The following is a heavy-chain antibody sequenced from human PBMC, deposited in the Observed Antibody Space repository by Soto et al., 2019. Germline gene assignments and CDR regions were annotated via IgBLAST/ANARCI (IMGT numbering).Heavy chain of an antibody. V-gene: IGHV3-23*01. CDR1: GFTFSNYA. CDR3: AKQVRDGTSAPYYFDY. D-gene: IGHD4-4*01. J-gene: IGHJ4*02. Sequence: GGSLRLSCAGSGFTFSNYAMSWVRQAPGKGLEWVSAISSAVNTYYADSVKGRFTISRDNSKNTLSLQMNSLRAEDTAVYYCAKQVRDGTSAPYYFDYWGQGTLVTVSS. CDR2: ISSAVNT.